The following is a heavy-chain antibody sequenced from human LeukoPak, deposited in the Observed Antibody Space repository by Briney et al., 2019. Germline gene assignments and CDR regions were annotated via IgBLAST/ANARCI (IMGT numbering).Heavy chain of an antibody. V-gene: IGHV1-58*01. D-gene: IGHD6-19*01. Sequence: SVKVSCKASGFTFTSSAVQWVRQARGQLLEWIGWIVVGSGNTNYAQKFQERVTITRDMSTSTAYMELSSLRSEDTAVYYCARDIFEDSSGWLPRNWFDPWGQGTLVTVSS. CDR1: GFTFTSSA. J-gene: IGHJ5*02. CDR2: IVVGSGNT. CDR3: ARDIFEDSSGWLPRNWFDP.